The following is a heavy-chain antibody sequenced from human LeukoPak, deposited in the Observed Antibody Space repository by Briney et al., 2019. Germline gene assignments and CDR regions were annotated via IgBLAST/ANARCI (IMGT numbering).Heavy chain of an antibody. J-gene: IGHJ4*02. V-gene: IGHV1-46*01. CDR2: INPSGGST. CDR1: GYTFTSYY. Sequence: ASVKVSCKASGYTFTSYYMHWVRQAPGQGLEWMGIINPSGGSTSYAQKFQGRVTMTRDMSTSTVYMELSSPRSEDTAVYCCARSGTYRAVEPYYFDYWGQGTLVTVSS. D-gene: IGHD6-19*01. CDR3: ARSGTYRAVEPYYFDY.